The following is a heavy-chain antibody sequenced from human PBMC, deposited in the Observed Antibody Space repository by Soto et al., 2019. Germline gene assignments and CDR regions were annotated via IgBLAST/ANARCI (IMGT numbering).Heavy chain of an antibody. CDR3: AKGEGSSWSNDAFDI. Sequence: EVQLLESGGGLVQPGGSLRLSCAASGFTFSRYPMSWVRQAPGKGLEWVSAISGSGGSTYYADSVKGRFTISRDNSKNTLYLQMNSLRAEDTAVYYGAKGEGSSWSNDAFDIWGQGTMVTVSS. V-gene: IGHV3-23*01. CDR1: GFTFSRYP. J-gene: IGHJ3*02. D-gene: IGHD6-13*01. CDR2: ISGSGGST.